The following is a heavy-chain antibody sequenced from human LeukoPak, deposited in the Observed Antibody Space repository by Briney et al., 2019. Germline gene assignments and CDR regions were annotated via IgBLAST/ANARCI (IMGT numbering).Heavy chain of an antibody. V-gene: IGHV3-11*06. CDR2: ISSSSSYT. J-gene: IGHJ6*02. Sequence: GGSLRLSCAASGFTFSDYYMSWIRQAPGKGLEWVSYISSSSSYTNYADSVKGRFTISRDNAKNSLYLQMNSLRAEDTAVYYCARVGYGDYYYYGMDVWGQGTTVTVSS. CDR3: ARVGYGDYYYYGMDV. D-gene: IGHD4-17*01. CDR1: GFTFSDYY.